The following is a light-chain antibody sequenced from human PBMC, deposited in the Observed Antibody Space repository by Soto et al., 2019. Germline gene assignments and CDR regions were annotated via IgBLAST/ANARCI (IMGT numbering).Light chain of an antibody. V-gene: IGKV3-20*01. CDR1: QSVSSDS. Sequence: EIVLTQSPGTLSLSPGERATLSCRPSQSVSSDSLAWYQQKPGQAPRLLIFGASSRATGIPDRFSGSGPGTDYTLTIRRLEPEDFAVYYCQQYGSSPLTFGGGTKVEIK. CDR3: QQYGSSPLT. J-gene: IGKJ4*01. CDR2: GAS.